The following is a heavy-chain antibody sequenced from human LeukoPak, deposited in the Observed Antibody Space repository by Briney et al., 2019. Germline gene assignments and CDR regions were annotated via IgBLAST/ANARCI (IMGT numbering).Heavy chain of an antibody. CDR2: FHPKDADM. V-gene: IGHV1-24*01. Sequence: ASVKVSCKVSGYSVTEVAIHWVRQTPGEGLEWMGGFHPKDADMIYAQKFQGRVTMTRDTSISTAYMELSRLRSDDTAVYYCARDRPFYYYHMDVWGKGTTVTVSS. CDR3: ARDRPFYYYHMDV. CDR1: GYSVTEVA. J-gene: IGHJ6*03.